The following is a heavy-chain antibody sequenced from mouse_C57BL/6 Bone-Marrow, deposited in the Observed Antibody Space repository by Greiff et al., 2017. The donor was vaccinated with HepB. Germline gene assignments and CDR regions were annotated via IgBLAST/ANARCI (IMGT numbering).Heavy chain of an antibody. D-gene: IGHD3-2*02. Sequence: QVQLQQPGAELVKPGASVKLSCKASGYTFTSYWMHWVKQRPGRGLEWIGRIDPNSGGTKYNEKFKSKATLTVDKPSSTAYVQLSSLTSEDSAVYYCARDRDSSGPFAYWGQGTLVTVSA. CDR1: GYTFTSYW. J-gene: IGHJ3*01. CDR2: IDPNSGGT. V-gene: IGHV1-72*01. CDR3: ARDRDSSGPFAY.